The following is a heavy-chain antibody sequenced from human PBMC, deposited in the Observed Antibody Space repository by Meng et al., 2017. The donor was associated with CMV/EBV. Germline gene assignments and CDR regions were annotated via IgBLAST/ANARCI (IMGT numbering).Heavy chain of an antibody. J-gene: IGHJ3*02. Sequence: SVKVSCKASGGTFSSYAISWVRQAPGQGLEWMGGIIPIFGTANYAQKFQGRVTITTDESTSTAYMELSSLRSEDTAVYYCARERAAAAHAFDTWGQGTMVTVSS. V-gene: IGHV1-69*05. CDR2: IIPIFGTA. CDR3: ARERAAAAHAFDT. CDR1: GGTFSSYA. D-gene: IGHD6-13*01.